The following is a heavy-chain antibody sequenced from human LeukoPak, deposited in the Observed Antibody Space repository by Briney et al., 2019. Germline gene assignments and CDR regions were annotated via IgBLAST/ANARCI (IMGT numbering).Heavy chain of an antibody. Sequence: GGSLRLSCAASGFTFSSYAMSWVRQAPGKGLEWVSAISGSGGSTYYADSVKGRFTISRDNSKNTLYLQMNSLRAEDTAVYYCAKAFADYYDSSGHYWGQGTLVTVSS. V-gene: IGHV3-23*01. CDR1: GFTFSSYA. J-gene: IGHJ4*02. CDR2: ISGSGGST. D-gene: IGHD3-22*01. CDR3: AKAFADYYDSSGHY.